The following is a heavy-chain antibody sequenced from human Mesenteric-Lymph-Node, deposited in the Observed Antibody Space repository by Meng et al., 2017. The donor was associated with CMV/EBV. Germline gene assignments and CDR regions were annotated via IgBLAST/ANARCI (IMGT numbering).Heavy chain of an antibody. CDR2: IRFDRTKS. J-gene: IGHJ4*02. Sequence: GSLKISCVASGFTFSNYGMHWVRQAPGKGLEWVAFIRFDRTKSDYADSVKGRLTISRDNSENTLHLQMNGLRPEDTAVYYCAKDRWYSSGDLDHWGQGTLVTVSS. V-gene: IGHV3-30*02. CDR1: GFTFSNYG. CDR3: AKDRWYSSGDLDH. D-gene: IGHD6-19*01.